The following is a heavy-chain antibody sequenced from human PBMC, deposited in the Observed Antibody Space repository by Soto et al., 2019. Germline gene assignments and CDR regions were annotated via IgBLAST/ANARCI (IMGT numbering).Heavy chain of an antibody. D-gene: IGHD1-20*01. CDR3: ARGDNWNGFDAFDI. CDR1: GGSFSTYY. V-gene: IGHV4-59*01. Sequence: PSETLSLTYVVSGGSFSTYYHTWIRQSPGKGLEWIGYIYHSGSSHYNPSLKSRVTISVDTSKNQFSVKVSSVTDADTAVYYCARGDNWNGFDAFDIWGQGTMVSVSS. J-gene: IGHJ3*02. CDR2: IYHSGSS.